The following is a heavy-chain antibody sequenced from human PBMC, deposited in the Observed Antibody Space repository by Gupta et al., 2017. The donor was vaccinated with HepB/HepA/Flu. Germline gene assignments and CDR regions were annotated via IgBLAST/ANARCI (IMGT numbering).Heavy chain of an antibody. CDR2: IMSKADGGAT. Sequence: EGQLVESGGGLVQPGRSLRLSCTVSGFTFGDYAMTWVRQAPGKGLEWVGSIMSKADGGATEYAASVNGRFTISTDDFKSIAYLQMNSLKTEDTAVYYCTRWKVTATLRYWGQGTLVTVSS. D-gene: IGHD2-21*02. CDR1: GFTFGDYA. J-gene: IGHJ4*02. V-gene: IGHV3-49*04. CDR3: TRWKVTATLRY.